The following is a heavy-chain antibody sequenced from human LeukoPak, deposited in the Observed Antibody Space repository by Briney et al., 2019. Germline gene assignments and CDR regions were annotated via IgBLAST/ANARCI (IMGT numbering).Heavy chain of an antibody. CDR3: ARDAYSERDFDY. V-gene: IGHV3-21*01. CDR1: GFTFSSYS. Sequence: KPGGSLRLSCAASGFTFSSYSMNWVSQAPGKGLEWVSSISSCSSYIYYADSVKGRFTISRDNAKNSLYLQMNSLRAEDTAVYYCARDAYSERDFDYWGQGTLVTVSS. D-gene: IGHD1-1*01. CDR2: ISSCSSYI. J-gene: IGHJ4*02.